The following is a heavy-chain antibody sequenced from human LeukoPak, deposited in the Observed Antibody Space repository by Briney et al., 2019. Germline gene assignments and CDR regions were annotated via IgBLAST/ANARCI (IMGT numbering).Heavy chain of an antibody. CDR1: GYTLTELS. Sequence: ASVKVSCKVSGYTLTELSMHWVRQAPGKGLEWMRGFDPEDDETIYAQKFQGRVTMTEDTSTDTAYMELSSLRSEDTAVYYCATSSEGSTSCYPECVNWYFDLWGRGTLVAVSS. D-gene: IGHD2-2*01. V-gene: IGHV1-24*01. CDR3: ATSSEGSTSCYPECVNWYFDL. CDR2: FDPEDDET. J-gene: IGHJ2*01.